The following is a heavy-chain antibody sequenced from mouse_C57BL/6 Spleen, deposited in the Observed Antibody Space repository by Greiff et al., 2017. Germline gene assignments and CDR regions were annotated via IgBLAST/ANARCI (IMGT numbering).Heavy chain of an antibody. CDR3: ARSHSRDAMDY. CDR2: IDPSDSET. D-gene: IGHD3-3*01. V-gene: IGHV1-52*01. J-gene: IGHJ4*01. CDR1: GYTFTSYW. Sequence: QVQLKQPGAELVRPGSSVKLSCKASGYTFTSYWMHWVKQRPIQGLEWIGNIDPSDSETHYNQKFKDKATLTVDKSSSTAYMQLSSLTSEDSAVYYCARSHSRDAMDYWGQGTSVTVSS.